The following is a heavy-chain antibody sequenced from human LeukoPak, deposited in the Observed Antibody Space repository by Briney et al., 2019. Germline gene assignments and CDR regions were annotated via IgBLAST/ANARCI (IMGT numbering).Heavy chain of an antibody. CDR3: ARRPPGIAANWFDP. V-gene: IGHV4-34*01. Sequence: SETLSLTCAVYGGSFSGYYWSWIRQPPGKGLEWIGEINHSGSTNYNPSLKSRVTISVDTSKNQFSLKLSSVTAADTAVYYCARRPPGIAANWFDPWGQGTLVTVSS. J-gene: IGHJ5*02. CDR1: GGSFSGYY. D-gene: IGHD6-25*01. CDR2: INHSGST.